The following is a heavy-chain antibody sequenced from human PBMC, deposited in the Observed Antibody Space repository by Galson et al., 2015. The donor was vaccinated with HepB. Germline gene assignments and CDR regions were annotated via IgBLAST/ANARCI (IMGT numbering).Heavy chain of an antibody. V-gene: IGHV3-15*01. D-gene: IGHD5-12*01. CDR1: GFTFSNAW. CDR3: TTQGIIVATIPEYFQH. Sequence: LRLSCAASGFTFSNAWMSWVRQAPGKGLEWVGRIKSKTDGGTTDYAAPVKGRFTISRDDSKNTLYLQMNSLKTGDTAVYYCTTQGIIVATIPEYFQHWGQGTLVTVSS. J-gene: IGHJ1*01. CDR2: IKSKTDGGTT.